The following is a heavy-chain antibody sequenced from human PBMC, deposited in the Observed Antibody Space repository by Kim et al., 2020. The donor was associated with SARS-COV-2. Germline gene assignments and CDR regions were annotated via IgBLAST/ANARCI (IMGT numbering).Heavy chain of an antibody. Sequence: GGSLRLSCAASRFTFDDYTMHWVRQTPGKGLEWVSLISWDGGSTYYADSVKGRFTISRDNSKNSLYLQMNSLRTEDTALYYCAKDPFVRGYGGPFDYWGQGTLVTVSS. CDR1: RFTFDDYT. CDR3: AKDPFVRGYGGPFDY. J-gene: IGHJ4*02. CDR2: ISWDGGST. D-gene: IGHD5-12*01. V-gene: IGHV3-43*01.